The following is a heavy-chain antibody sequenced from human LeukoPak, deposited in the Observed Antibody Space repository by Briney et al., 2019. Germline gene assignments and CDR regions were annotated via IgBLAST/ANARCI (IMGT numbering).Heavy chain of an antibody. CDR2: INWNSAGI. D-gene: IGHD6-13*01. Sequence: GGSLRLSCAASGFTFDDYAMHWVRQAPGKGLEWVSGINWNSAGIGYADSVKGRFTISRDNAKNSLYLQMNSLRAEDTAVYYCARDESYSSSLDYWGQGTLVTVSS. CDR1: GFTFDDYA. J-gene: IGHJ4*02. CDR3: ARDESYSSSLDY. V-gene: IGHV3-9*01.